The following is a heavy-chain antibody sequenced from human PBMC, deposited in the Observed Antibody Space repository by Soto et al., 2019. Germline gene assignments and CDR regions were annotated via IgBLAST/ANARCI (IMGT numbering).Heavy chain of an antibody. CDR1: GGSISSGGYS. Sequence: SETLSLTCAVSGGSISSGGYSWSWIRQPPGKGLEWIGYIYHSGSTYYNTSLKSRVTISVDRSKNQFSMKLSSVTAADTVVYYCARAYYDILTGPYYFDYWGQGTLVTAPQ. CDR2: IYHSGST. CDR3: ARAYYDILTGPYYFDY. J-gene: IGHJ4*02. D-gene: IGHD3-9*01. V-gene: IGHV4-30-2*01.